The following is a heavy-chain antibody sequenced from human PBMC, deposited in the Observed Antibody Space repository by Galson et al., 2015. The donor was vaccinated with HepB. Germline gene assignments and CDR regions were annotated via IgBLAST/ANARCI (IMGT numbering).Heavy chain of an antibody. V-gene: IGHV4-39*01. CDR1: GDTISNNNYY. CDR2: IHYSGTT. D-gene: IGHD6-6*01. Sequence: ETLSLTCAVSGDTISNNNYYWGWVRQTPAKGLEWIGYIHYSGTTYYNPSLKSRVTISVDTSKNQVSLRLSSVTAADTAVYYCARHFGSSSLFDHWGQGTLVTVSS. J-gene: IGHJ4*02. CDR3: ARHFGSSSLFDH.